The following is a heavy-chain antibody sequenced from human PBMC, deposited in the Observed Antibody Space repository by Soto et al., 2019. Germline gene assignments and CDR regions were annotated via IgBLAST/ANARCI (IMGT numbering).Heavy chain of an antibody. CDR2: IYYNGYT. CDR3: ARDLSYGGYSRAMDV. CDR1: GGAIRSGTCY. D-gene: IGHD2-21*02. Sequence: SETLSRTCTVSGGAIRSGTCYWSWSRQHPGKGLEWIGYIYYNGYTYYNPSLKSRIAISVDTSKNQFSLKLSSVTAADTAVYYCARDLSYGGYSRAMDVRGQGTTVTVYS. J-gene: IGHJ6*02. V-gene: IGHV4-31*03.